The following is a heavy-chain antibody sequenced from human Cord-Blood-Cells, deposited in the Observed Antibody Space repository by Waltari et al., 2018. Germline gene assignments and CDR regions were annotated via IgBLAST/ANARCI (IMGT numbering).Heavy chain of an antibody. D-gene: IGHD7-27*01. CDR2: INHSGST. V-gene: IGHV4-34*01. CDR3: ARGGLAYGLGIFLDY. CDR1: GGSFSGSY. J-gene: IGHJ4*02. Sequence: QVQLQQWGAGLLQPSETLSLTCAVYGGSFSGSYWSWIRPPPGKGLEWIGEINHSGSTNYNPSLKSRVTISVDTSKNQFSLKLSSVTAADTAVYYCARGGLAYGLGIFLDYWGQGTLVTVSS.